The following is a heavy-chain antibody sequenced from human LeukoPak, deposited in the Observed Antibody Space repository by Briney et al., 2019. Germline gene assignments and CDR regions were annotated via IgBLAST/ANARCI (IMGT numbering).Heavy chain of an antibody. J-gene: IGHJ4*02. CDR1: GSTFTRSA. D-gene: IGHD1-26*01. CDR3: AASVGATGEGLDY. Sequence: ASVKVSCKASGSTFTRSAMQWVRQARGQRLEWIGWIVVGSGNTNYAQKFQERVTITRDMATSTAYMELSSLRSEDTAVYYCAASVGATGEGLDYWGQGTLVSVSS. CDR2: IVVGSGNT. V-gene: IGHV1-58*02.